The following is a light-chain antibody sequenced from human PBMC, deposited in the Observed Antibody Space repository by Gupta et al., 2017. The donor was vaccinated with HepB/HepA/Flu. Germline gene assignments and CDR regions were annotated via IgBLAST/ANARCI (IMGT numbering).Light chain of an antibody. V-gene: IGKV1-33*01. Sequence: DTQISHSPSSLSASLRDRDSSTCQASQAIRNYLEWYQQKPGRAPRLLIYDASNSQTAVPSRLSGSGGGRDVTFTISSRQQEDIATYYYQQHYNLPLHTFGQGTKVEIK. J-gene: IGKJ2*01. CDR3: QQHYNLPLHT. CDR1: QAIRNY. CDR2: DAS.